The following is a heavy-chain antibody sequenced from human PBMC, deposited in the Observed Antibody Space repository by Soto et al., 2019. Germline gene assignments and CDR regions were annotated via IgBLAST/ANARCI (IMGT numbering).Heavy chain of an antibody. V-gene: IGHV3-53*01. CDR1: GFTVSGNY. D-gene: IGHD3-22*01. CDR2: ILAGGYK. CDR3: ARDARYYDSSGYPYYFDY. J-gene: IGHJ4*02. Sequence: PGGSLRLSCAASGFTVSGNYISWVRQSPGKGLEWVAVILAGGYKYYADSVKGRFTISRDTSKNTVSLQMNSLRAEDTALYYCARDARYYDSSGYPYYFDYWGQGALVTVSS.